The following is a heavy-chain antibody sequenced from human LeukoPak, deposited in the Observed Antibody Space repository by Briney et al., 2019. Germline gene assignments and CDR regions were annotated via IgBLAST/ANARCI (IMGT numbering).Heavy chain of an antibody. Sequence: GGSLRLSCAASGFTFSSYSMNWVRQAPGKGLEWVSSISSSSSYIYYADSVKGRFTISRDNAKNSLYLQMNSLRAEDTAVYYCARDGRDTATSDYWGQGTLVTVSS. D-gene: IGHD5-18*01. V-gene: IGHV3-21*01. CDR1: GFTFSSYS. J-gene: IGHJ4*02. CDR3: ARDGRDTATSDY. CDR2: ISSSSSYI.